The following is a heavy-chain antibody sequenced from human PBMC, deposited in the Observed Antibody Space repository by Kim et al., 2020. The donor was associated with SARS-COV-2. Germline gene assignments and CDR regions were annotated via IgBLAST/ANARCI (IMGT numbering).Heavy chain of an antibody. D-gene: IGHD3-10*01. J-gene: IGHJ5*02. CDR2: IFYSWST. CDR3: ARGSPPPLNWFDP. V-gene: IGHV4-59*13. Sequence: SETLSLTCTVSGGSISSYYWSWIRQPQGKGLEWIGNIFYSWSTNYNPSLKNGVTISVHTSKNQLSLKLSSVTAADTAVCYCARGSPPPLNWFDPWGQGTLVSVSS. CDR1: GGSISSYY.